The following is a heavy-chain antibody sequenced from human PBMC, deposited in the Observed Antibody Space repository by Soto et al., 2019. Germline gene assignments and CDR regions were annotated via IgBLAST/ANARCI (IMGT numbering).Heavy chain of an antibody. CDR3: ARGGGWRWTPT. D-gene: IGHD3-3*01. Sequence: QVQLQQWGAGLLKPSETLSLTCAVSGGSLSGYWWSWIRQSPGEGLQWLGETTHSGDTNYNPSLERRINISVDTSKNQVSLKVSSVTAADSGVYYCARGGGWRWTPTWGQGTLVTVSS. CDR1: GGSLSGYW. CDR2: TTHSGDT. J-gene: IGHJ4*02. V-gene: IGHV4-34*01.